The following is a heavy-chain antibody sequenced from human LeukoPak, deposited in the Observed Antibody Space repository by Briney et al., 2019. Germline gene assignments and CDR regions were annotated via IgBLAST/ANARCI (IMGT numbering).Heavy chain of an antibody. CDR1: GFTFSSYG. CDR3: ARKSVNSWSFDF. D-gene: IGHD6-13*01. J-gene: IGHJ4*02. Sequence: GGSLRLSCAASGFTFSSYGMHWVRQAPGKGLEWVAVIWYGGSNKYYADSVKGRFTISRDNSKNTLYLQMNSLRAEDTAVYYCARKSVNSWSFDFWGQGTLVTVSS. V-gene: IGHV3-33*08. CDR2: IWYGGSNK.